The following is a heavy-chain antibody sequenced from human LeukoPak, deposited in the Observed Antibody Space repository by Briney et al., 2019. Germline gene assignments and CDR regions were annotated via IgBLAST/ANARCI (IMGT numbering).Heavy chain of an antibody. V-gene: IGHV4-39*01. J-gene: IGHJ6*03. Sequence: PSETLSLTCTVSGGSISSSSYYWGWIRQPPGKGLEWIGSIYYSGSTYYNPSLKSRVSISVDTSKNQFSLKLSSVTAADTAVYYCARRISGPMGITLVYYMDVWGEGTTVTVSS. CDR2: IYYSGST. CDR1: GGSISSSSYY. CDR3: ARRISGPMGITLVYYMDV. D-gene: IGHD3-10*01.